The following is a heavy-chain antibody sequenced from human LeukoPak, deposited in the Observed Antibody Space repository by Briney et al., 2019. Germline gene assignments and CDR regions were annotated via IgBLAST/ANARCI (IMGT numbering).Heavy chain of an antibody. V-gene: IGHV1-18*04. J-gene: IGHJ4*02. CDR2: ISGYNGNA. Sequence: ASVKVSCKASGYSFTNYYMHWVRQAPGQGLEWMGWISGYNGNANYAQKLQGRVTMTTDTSTSTAYLDLRSLRSDDTAVYYCARDAPSGRIPGYWGQGTLVTVSS. CDR3: ARDAPSGRIPGY. CDR1: GYSFTNYY. D-gene: IGHD1-26*01.